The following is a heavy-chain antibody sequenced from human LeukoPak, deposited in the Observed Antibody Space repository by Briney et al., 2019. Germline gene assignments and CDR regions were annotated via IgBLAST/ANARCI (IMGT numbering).Heavy chain of an antibody. CDR2: INPNSGGT. D-gene: IGHD5-12*01. CDR3: ARDRAVATIGGVDY. Sequence: SVKVSCKASGYTFTGYYMHWVRQAPGQGLEWMGWINPNSGGTNYAQKFQGRVTMTRDTSISTAYMELSRLRSDDTAVYYCARDRAVATIGGVDYWGQGTLVTVSS. V-gene: IGHV1-2*02. CDR1: GYTFTGYY. J-gene: IGHJ4*02.